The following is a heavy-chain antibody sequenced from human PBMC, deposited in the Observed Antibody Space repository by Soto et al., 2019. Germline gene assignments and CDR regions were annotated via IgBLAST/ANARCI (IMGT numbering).Heavy chain of an antibody. CDR2: IYHSGST. CDR3: AACDVLGSWFDP. D-gene: IGHD1-26*01. V-gene: IGHV4-30-2*01. CDR1: GCSISSGGYS. Sequence: PSESLSLTCAVSGCSISSGGYSWSWIRQPPGKGLEWIGYIYHSGSTYYNPSLKSRVTISVDRSKNQFSLKLSSVTAADTAVYYCAACDVLGSWFDPWGQGTLVTVSS. J-gene: IGHJ5*02.